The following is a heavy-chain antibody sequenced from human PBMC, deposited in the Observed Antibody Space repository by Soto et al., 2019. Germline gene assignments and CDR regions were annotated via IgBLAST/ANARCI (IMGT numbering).Heavy chain of an antibody. J-gene: IGHJ4*02. V-gene: IGHV2-70*11. D-gene: IGHD5-12*01. CDR3: ARFLSGYDVFDY. Sequence: SGPTLVNPTQTLTLTCTFSGFSLSTSGMCVSWIRQPPGKALEWLARIDWDDDKYYSTSLKTRLTISKDTSKNQVVLTMTNMDPVDTATYYCARFLSGYDVFDYWGQGTLVTVSS. CDR1: GFSLSTSGMC. CDR2: IDWDDDK.